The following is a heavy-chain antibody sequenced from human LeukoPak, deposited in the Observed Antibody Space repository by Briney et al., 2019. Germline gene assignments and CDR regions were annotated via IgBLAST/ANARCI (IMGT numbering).Heavy chain of an antibody. V-gene: IGHV4-38-2*02. CDR2: IYHSGNT. D-gene: IGHD1-26*01. J-gene: IGHJ4*02. CDR3: ARGKSRRSHIDN. Sequence: SETLSLTCTVSGYSISGGYNWGWIRQPPGKGLEWIGTIYHSGNTYYNPSLKSRVTISVDTSKHHFSLKLRSVTAADTAVYYCARGKSRRSHIDNWGQGTLVTVSS. CDR1: GYSISGGYN.